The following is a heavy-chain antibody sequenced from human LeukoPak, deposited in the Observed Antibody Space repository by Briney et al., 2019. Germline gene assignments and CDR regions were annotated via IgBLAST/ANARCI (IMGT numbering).Heavy chain of an antibody. V-gene: IGHV3-30*03. CDR3: ARDLSMRYSIDY. D-gene: IGHD2-8*01. CDR1: GFEFFRYG. CDR2: ISYDARSK. Sequence: GRSLRLSCAASGFEFFRYGMHWVRQAPGKGLEWVAMISYDARSKSEADSVKGRFTISRDNSKNMVYLQMGSLRPEDTAVYYCARDLSMRYSIDYWGQGTLVAVSS. J-gene: IGHJ4*02.